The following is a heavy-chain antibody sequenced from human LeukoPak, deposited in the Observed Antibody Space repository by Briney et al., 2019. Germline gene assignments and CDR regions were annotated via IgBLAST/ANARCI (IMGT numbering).Heavy chain of an antibody. J-gene: IGHJ3*01. CDR1: GITFSRYG. V-gene: IGHV3-30*02. Sequence: GGSLRLSCAASGITFSRYGMHWVRQAPGKGLEWVTFIRYDGSIKYYADSVKGRFTMSRDNSKNTLFLQMNSLRAEDTAVYYCTTALNFDILTGLYQPIAAFDVWGQGTLVTVSS. CDR3: TTALNFDILTGLYQPIAAFDV. CDR2: IRYDGSIK. D-gene: IGHD3-9*01.